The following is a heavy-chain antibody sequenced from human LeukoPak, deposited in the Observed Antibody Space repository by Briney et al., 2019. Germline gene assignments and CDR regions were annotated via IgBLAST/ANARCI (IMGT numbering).Heavy chain of an antibody. Sequence: GGSLRLSCAASGFTFNTYTMNWVRQAPGKGLEWVSSISSSSSYIYYADSVKGRFTISRDNAKNSLYLQMNSLRGEDTAVYYCARLGGEAGNIDYWGQGTLVTVSS. CDR3: ARLGGEAGNIDY. CDR1: GFTFNTYT. CDR2: ISSSSSYI. V-gene: IGHV3-21*01. D-gene: IGHD6-19*01. J-gene: IGHJ4*02.